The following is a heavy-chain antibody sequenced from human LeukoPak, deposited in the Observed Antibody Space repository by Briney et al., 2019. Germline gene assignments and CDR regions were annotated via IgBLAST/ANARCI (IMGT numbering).Heavy chain of an antibody. V-gene: IGHV4-38-2*01. CDR3: ARGGYYYYYMDV. CDR1: GYSISSGDY. D-gene: IGHD3-16*01. CDR2: IYHSGST. Sequence: PSETLSLTCAVSGYSISSGDYWAWIRQPPGNGLEWIGSIYHSGSTYYNPSLKSRVTISVDTSKNQFSLKLSSVTAADTAVYFCARGGYYYYYMDVWGKGTTVTVSS. J-gene: IGHJ6*03.